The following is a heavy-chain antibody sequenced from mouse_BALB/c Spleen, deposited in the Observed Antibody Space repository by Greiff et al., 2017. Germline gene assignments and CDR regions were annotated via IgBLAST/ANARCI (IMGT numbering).Heavy chain of an antibody. Sequence: EVKLQESGAELVKPGASVKLSCTASGFNIKDTYMHWVKQRPEQGLEWIGRIDPANGNTKYDPKFQGKATITADTSSNTAYLQLSSLTSEDTAVYYCARLTVVAPYYFDYWGQGTTLTVSS. CDR2: IDPANGNT. CDR1: GFNIKDTY. V-gene: IGHV14-3*02. D-gene: IGHD1-1*01. J-gene: IGHJ2*01. CDR3: ARLTVVAPYYFDY.